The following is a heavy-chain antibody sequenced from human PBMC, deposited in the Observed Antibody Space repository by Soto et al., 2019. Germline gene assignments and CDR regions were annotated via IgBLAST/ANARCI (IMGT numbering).Heavy chain of an antibody. V-gene: IGHV5-10-1*01. D-gene: IGHD6-19*01. CDR3: ARHTSAYSSGWYFEY. Sequence: GESLKISCKGSGYSFTSYWISWVRQMPGKGLEWMGRIDPSDSYTNYSPSFQGHVTISADKSISTAYLQWSSLKASDTAMYYCARHTSAYSSGWYFEYWGQGTLVTVSS. CDR1: GYSFTSYW. CDR2: IDPSDSYT. J-gene: IGHJ4*02.